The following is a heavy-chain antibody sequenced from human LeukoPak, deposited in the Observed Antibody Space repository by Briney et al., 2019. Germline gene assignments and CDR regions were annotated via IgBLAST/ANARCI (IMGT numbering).Heavy chain of an antibody. Sequence: SETLSLTCTVSGGSISSYYWSWIRQPPGKGLEWLGYIYYSGSTNYNPSLKSRVTISVDTSKNQFSLELSSVTAADTAVYYCARGCSTSCPVDYWGQGTLVTVSS. J-gene: IGHJ4*02. CDR1: GGSISSYY. CDR2: IYYSGST. V-gene: IGHV4-59*01. D-gene: IGHD2-2*01. CDR3: ARGCSTSCPVDY.